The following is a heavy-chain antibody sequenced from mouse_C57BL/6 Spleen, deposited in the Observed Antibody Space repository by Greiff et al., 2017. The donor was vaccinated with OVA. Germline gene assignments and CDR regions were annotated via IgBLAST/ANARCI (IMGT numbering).Heavy chain of an antibody. CDR3: ARKDGSIAY. Sequence: EVQGVESGGGLVKPGGSLTLSCAASGFTFSDYGMHWVRQAPEKGLMWVAYISSGSRTIYYADTVKGRFTISRDNATNTLFLQMTSRRSEDTAMYYCARKDGSIAYWGQGILVTVSA. V-gene: IGHV5-17*01. J-gene: IGHJ3*01. CDR1: GFTFSDYG. CDR2: ISSGSRTI. D-gene: IGHD1-1*01.